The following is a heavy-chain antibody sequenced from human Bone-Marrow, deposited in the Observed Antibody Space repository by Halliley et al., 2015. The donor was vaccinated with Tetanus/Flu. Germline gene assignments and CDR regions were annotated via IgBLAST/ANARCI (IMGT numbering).Heavy chain of an antibody. CDR3: ARRVNYAFWTDYNGMDV. CDR2: IYYSGSN. V-gene: IGHV4-59*01. D-gene: IGHD3-3*01. J-gene: IGHJ6*02. Sequence: YIYYSGSNNYTPSLKSRVTISVDTSNNQFSLRLRSVTAADTAVYYCARRVNYAFWTDYNGMDVWGQGTTVTVSS.